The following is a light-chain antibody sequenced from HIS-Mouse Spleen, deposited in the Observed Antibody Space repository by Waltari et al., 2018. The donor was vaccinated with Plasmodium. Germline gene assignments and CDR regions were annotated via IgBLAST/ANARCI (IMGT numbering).Light chain of an antibody. J-gene: IGKJ2*01. CDR2: AAS. CDR1: QSISSY. CDR3: QQSYSTLYT. Sequence: DIQMTQYPSSLSASVGDRVNITCRASQSISSYLNWYQQKPGKAPKLLIYAASSLQSWVPSRFSGSGSGTDFTLTISSLQPEDFATYYCQQSYSTLYTFGQGTKLEIK. V-gene: IGKV1-39*01.